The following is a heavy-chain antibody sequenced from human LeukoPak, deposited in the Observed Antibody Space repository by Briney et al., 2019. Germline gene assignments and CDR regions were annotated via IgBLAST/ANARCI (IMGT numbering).Heavy chain of an antibody. D-gene: IGHD1-7*01. V-gene: IGHV1-46*02. CDR3: AISPVELYGMDV. Sequence: ASVKVSCKASGYTFNSYYMHWVRQAPGQGLEWMGIINPSGGSTSYAQKFQGRVTMTRDTSTSTVYMELSSLRSEDTAVYYCAISPVELYGMDVWGQGTTVTVSS. J-gene: IGHJ6*02. CDR1: GYTFNSYY. CDR2: INPSGGST.